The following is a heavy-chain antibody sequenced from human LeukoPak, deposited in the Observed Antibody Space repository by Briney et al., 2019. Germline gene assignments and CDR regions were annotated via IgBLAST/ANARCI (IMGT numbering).Heavy chain of an antibody. D-gene: IGHD3-22*01. CDR1: GFTVSSNY. J-gene: IGHJ6*02. CDR3: ARSGLSYYDSNGYLGLYYYYGMDV. CDR2: IYSGGST. V-gene: IGHV3-53*04. Sequence: GGSLRLSCAASGFTVSSNYMSWVRQAPGKGLEWVSVIYSGGSTYYADSVKGRFTISRHNSKNTLYLQMNSLRAEDTAVYYCARSGLSYYDSNGYLGLYYYYGMDVWGQGTTVTVSS.